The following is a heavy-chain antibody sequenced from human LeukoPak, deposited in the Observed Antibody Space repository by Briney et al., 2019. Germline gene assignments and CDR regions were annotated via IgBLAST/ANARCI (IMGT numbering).Heavy chain of an antibody. CDR1: GGTFSSYA. D-gene: IGHD5-24*01. CDR3: AREDGYNSNYFDY. J-gene: IGHJ4*02. Sequence: SVKVSCKASGGTFSSYAISWVRQAPGQGLEWMGGIIPMFGTENHAQKFQGRVTITADVSTSTAYMELSSLRSEDTAVYYCAREDGYNSNYFDYWGQGILVTVSS. V-gene: IGHV1-69*13. CDR2: IIPMFGTE.